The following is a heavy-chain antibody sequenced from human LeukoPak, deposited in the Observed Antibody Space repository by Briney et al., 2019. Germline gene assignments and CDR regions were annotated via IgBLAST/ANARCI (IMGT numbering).Heavy chain of an antibody. D-gene: IGHD3-10*01. CDR1: GYTLNELS. V-gene: IGHV1-24*01. CDR3: ARGNPSGSGSYSILGYDYYYMDV. J-gene: IGHJ6*03. Sequence: SVKVSCKVCGYTLNELSMHWLRPAPAKGRAWMGGFYPEDCEKIYPQKFQGRVTMTRNTSISTAYMELSSLRSEDTAVYYCARGNPSGSGSYSILGYDYYYMDVWGIGTTVTISS. CDR2: FYPEDCEK.